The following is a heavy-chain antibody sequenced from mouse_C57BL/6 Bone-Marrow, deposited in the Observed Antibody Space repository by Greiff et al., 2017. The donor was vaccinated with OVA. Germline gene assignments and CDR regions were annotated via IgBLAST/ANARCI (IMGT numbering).Heavy chain of an antibody. CDR3: ARGTGGYFDY. CDR1: GYTFTSYW. Sequence: QVQLQQPGAELVMPGASVKLSCKASGYTFTSYWMHWVKQRPGQGLEWIGEIDPSDSYTNYNQKFKGKSTLTVDKSSSTAYMQLSSLTSEDSAVDYCARGTGGYFDYWGQGTTLTVSS. V-gene: IGHV1-69*01. J-gene: IGHJ2*01. D-gene: IGHD3-3*01. CDR2: IDPSDSYT.